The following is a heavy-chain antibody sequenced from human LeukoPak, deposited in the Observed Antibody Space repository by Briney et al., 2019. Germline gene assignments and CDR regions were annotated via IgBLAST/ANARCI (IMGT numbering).Heavy chain of an antibody. V-gene: IGHV3-30*18. Sequence: RGSLRLSCAASGFTFSSYGMHWVRQAPGKGLEWVAVISYDGSNKYYADSVKGRFTISRDNSKNTLYLQMNSLRAEDTAVYYCAKGPLYYYDSSGYYPDREAFDIWGQGTMVTVSS. D-gene: IGHD3-22*01. J-gene: IGHJ3*02. CDR2: ISYDGSNK. CDR3: AKGPLYYYDSSGYYPDREAFDI. CDR1: GFTFSSYG.